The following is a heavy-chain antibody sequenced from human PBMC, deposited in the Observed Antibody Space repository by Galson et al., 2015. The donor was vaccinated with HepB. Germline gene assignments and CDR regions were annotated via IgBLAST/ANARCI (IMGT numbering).Heavy chain of an antibody. V-gene: IGHV3-33*01. CDR3: ARLSLGGGLDY. CDR2: IWYDGTYK. J-gene: IGHJ4*02. D-gene: IGHD3-16*01. Sequence: SLRLSCAASGFTFTSFNMHWVRQAPGKGLEWVAIIWYDGTYKYYADSVKGRFTISREDSKNTLYLQMNRLRAEDTAVYYCARLSLGGGLDYWGQGTLVTVSS. CDR1: GFTFTSFN.